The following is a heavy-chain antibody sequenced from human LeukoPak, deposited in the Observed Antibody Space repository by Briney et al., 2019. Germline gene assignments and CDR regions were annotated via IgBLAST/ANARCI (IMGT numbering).Heavy chain of an antibody. CDR1: GFTFSSYG. CDR2: ISGSGGST. V-gene: IGHV3-23*01. CDR3: ARDRRRYGYCSGGSCYGWFDP. J-gene: IGHJ5*02. Sequence: GGTLRLSCAASGFTFSSYGMSWVRQAPGKGLEWVSAISGSGGSTYYADSVKGRFTISRDNAKNSLYLQMNSLRAEDTAVYYCARDRRRYGYCSGGSCYGWFDPWGQGTLVTVSS. D-gene: IGHD2-15*01.